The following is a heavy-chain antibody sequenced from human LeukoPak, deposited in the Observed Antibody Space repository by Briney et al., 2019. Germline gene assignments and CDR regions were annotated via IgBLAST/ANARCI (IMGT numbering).Heavy chain of an antibody. Sequence: GGSLRLSCAASGFTFSSYAMSWVRQAPGKGLEWVSIIYSGGTTYYADSVKGRFTISRDNSKNTLYLQMNSLRAEDTAVYYCARDLHSSSLDWGQGTLITVSS. CDR3: ARDLHSSSLD. V-gene: IGHV3-66*01. CDR1: GFTFSSYA. CDR2: IYSGGTT. D-gene: IGHD6-13*01. J-gene: IGHJ4*02.